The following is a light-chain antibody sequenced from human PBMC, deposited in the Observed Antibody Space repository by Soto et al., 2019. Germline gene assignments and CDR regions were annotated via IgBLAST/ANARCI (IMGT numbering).Light chain of an antibody. Sequence: QSVLTQPPSVSAAPGQKVTISCSGNTSNIGKNYVSWYQQFPGTAPKLLIYDTYERPSGIPDRFSASKSGTSATLVITGLQTGDEADYDCGAWDGRLGGVFGGGTKLTVL. V-gene: IGLV1-51*01. CDR3: GAWDGRLGGV. J-gene: IGLJ3*02. CDR2: DTY. CDR1: TSNIGKNY.